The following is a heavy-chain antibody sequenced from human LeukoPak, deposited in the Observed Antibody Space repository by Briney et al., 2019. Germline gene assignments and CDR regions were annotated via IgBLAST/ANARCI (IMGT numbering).Heavy chain of an antibody. D-gene: IGHD3-22*01. CDR2: IYHSGST. CDR1: GGSISSGGYY. V-gene: IGHV4-30-2*01. J-gene: IGHJ5*02. Sequence: SETLSLTCTVSGGSISSGGYYWSWIRQPPGKGLEWIGYIYHSGSTYYNPSLKSRVTMSVDESKNQFSLKLSSVTAADTAVYYCARDRGSIVVVKPYNWFDPWGQGTLVTVSS. CDR3: ARDRGSIVVVKPYNWFDP.